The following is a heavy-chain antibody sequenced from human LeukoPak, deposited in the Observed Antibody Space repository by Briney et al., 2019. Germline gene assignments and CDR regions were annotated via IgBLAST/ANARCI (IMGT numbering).Heavy chain of an antibody. CDR1: GFTFNSYW. CDR3: ARYNSAWKTDDY. J-gene: IGHJ4*02. Sequence: GVSLRLSCAASGFTFNSYWMTWVRQAPGKGLEWVADIKQDGSDKYYAGSVKGRFTISRDNAKNSLYLQMNSLRAEDTAAYFCARYNSAWKTDDYWGQGTLVTVSS. CDR2: IKQDGSDK. V-gene: IGHV3-7*03. D-gene: IGHD6-19*01.